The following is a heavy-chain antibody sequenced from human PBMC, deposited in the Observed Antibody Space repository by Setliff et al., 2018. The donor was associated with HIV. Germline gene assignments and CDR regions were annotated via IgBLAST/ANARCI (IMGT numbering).Heavy chain of an antibody. V-gene: IGHV4-34*01. J-gene: IGHJ6*03. CDR1: GGSFSGYH. CDR2: INHDRTT. D-gene: IGHD3-3*01. Sequence: PSETLSLTCAVYGGSFSGYHWNWIRQFPGKGLEWIGEINHDRTTNYNPSLKSRVTISVDTSKNQFSLTLNSVTAADTAVYYCARGSRQLTIFGVVFKTNYYFMDVWGKGTAVTVSS. CDR3: ARGSRQLTIFGVVFKTNYYFMDV.